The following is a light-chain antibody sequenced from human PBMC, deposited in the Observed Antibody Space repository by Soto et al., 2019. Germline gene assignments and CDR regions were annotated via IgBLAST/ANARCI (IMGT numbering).Light chain of an antibody. J-gene: IGKJ2*01. V-gene: IGKV1-33*01. CDR3: QQYDNLPPYT. Sequence: DIQMTQSPSSLSASVGDRVTITCQASRDISVYLNWYQQKPGKPPKLLLYDASKLQTGVPSRFSGSGSGTHFTFTISSLQPEDVATYYCQQYDNLPPYTFGLGTKLEIK. CDR2: DAS. CDR1: RDISVY.